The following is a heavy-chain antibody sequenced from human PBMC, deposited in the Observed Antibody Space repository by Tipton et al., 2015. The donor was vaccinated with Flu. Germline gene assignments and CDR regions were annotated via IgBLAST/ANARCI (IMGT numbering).Heavy chain of an antibody. J-gene: IGHJ5*01. V-gene: IGHV4-38-2*01. CDR2: VSRSGSA. D-gene: IGHD4-11*01. CDR1: GDSISSDYH. CDR3: ARRDFSNYVSEPKNWFDF. Sequence: TLSLTCAVSGDSISSDYHWGWIRQFPGKGLEWIGTVSRSGSAVYNPSLTSRVTISVARSKNQFSLGLTSVTAADTAVYFCARRDFSNYVSEPKNWFDFWGQGTLVTVSS.